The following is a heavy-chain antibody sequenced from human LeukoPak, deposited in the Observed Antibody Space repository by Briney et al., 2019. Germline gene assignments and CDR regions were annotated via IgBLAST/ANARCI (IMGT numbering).Heavy chain of an antibody. J-gene: IGHJ4*02. CDR1: GFTFDDYA. Sequence: GGSLRLSCAASGFTFDDYAMHWVRQAPGKGLEWFSGISWNSGSIGYADSVKGRFTISRDNAKNSLYLQMNSLRAEDMALYYCAKASVAGRYYFDYWGQGTLVTVSS. CDR2: ISWNSGSI. V-gene: IGHV3-9*03. D-gene: IGHD6-19*01. CDR3: AKASVAGRYYFDY.